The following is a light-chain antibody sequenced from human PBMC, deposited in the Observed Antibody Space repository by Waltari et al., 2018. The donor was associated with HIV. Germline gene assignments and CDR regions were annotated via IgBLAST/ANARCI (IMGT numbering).Light chain of an antibody. CDR2: EVR. CDR3: NSYTSTNTLNV. Sequence: QSALTQPASVSGSPGQSITISCTGTSSDIGRYNYVPWYQQHPGKAPKLMIYEVRNRPSGVSNRFSGSKSGNTASLTISGLQAEDEADYYCNSYTSTNTLNVFGTGTTVTVL. CDR1: SSDIGRYNY. J-gene: IGLJ1*01. V-gene: IGLV2-14*01.